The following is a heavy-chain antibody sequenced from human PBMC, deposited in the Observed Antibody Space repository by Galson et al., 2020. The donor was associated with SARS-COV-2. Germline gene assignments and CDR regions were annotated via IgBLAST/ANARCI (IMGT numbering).Heavy chain of an antibody. J-gene: IGHJ6*02. Sequence: ASVKVSCKASGYMFTRYYMHWVRQAPGQAPEWMGMINPSDGSSRYVQKFQGRVTMTRDTSTTTVYMEMRRLRYEDTAVYYCVAAADVWGQGTTVTVSS. CDR2: INPSDGSS. CDR1: GYMFTRYY. CDR3: VAAADV. V-gene: IGHV1-46*01.